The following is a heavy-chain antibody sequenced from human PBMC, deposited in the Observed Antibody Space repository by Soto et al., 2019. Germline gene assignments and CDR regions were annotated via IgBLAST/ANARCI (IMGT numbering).Heavy chain of an antibody. V-gene: IGHV3-53*04. Sequence: EVQLVESGGGLVQPGGSLRLSCAASGFTVSSNYMSWVRQAPGKGLEWVSVIYSGGSTYYADSVKGRFTISRHNCKNTLYLQMNSLRAEDTAVYYCARYKRQLVHSGFDPLGQGTLVTVSS. CDR1: GFTVSSNY. J-gene: IGHJ5*02. CDR3: ARYKRQLVHSGFDP. CDR2: IYSGGST. D-gene: IGHD6-13*01.